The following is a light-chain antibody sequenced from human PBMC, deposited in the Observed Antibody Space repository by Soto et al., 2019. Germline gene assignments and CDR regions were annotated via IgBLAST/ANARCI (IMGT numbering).Light chain of an antibody. J-gene: IGKJ2*01. CDR3: QQYTHCPYT. V-gene: IGKV3-15*01. CDR2: GAT. Sequence: EIVMTQSPATLSVSPGERASLSCRASQSVGSNLAWYQQTAGQAPRLLIYGATTRATGIPARFSGSGSGTDFTLTISRLHSEDFAVYSCQQYTHCPYTFGQGTKLQIK. CDR1: QSVGSN.